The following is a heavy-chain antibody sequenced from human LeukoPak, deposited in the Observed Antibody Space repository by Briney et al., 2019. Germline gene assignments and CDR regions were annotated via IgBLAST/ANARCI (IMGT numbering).Heavy chain of an antibody. V-gene: IGHV3-21*01. Sequence: GGSLRLSCAASGFTFSSYSMNWVRQAPGKGLEWVSSISSSSSYIYYADSVKGRFTISRDNAKNSLYLQMNSLRAEDTAVYHCARELGSAEDYWGQGTLVTVSS. CDR1: GFTFSSYS. CDR3: ARELGSAEDY. D-gene: IGHD6-25*01. CDR2: ISSSSSYI. J-gene: IGHJ4*02.